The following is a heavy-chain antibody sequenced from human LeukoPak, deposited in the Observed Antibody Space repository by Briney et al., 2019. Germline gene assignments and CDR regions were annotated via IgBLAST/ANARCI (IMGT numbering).Heavy chain of an antibody. J-gene: IGHJ6*03. CDR3: ARGGGLNYYYYYMDV. V-gene: IGHV4-59*01. Sequence: GSLRLSCAASGFTFSNAWMSWIRQPPGKGLEWIGYIYYSGSTNYNPSLKSRVTISVDTSKNQFSLKLSSVTAADTAVYHCARGGGLNYYYYYMDVWGKGTTVTVSS. CDR2: IYYSGST. D-gene: IGHD6-25*01. CDR1: GFTFSNAW.